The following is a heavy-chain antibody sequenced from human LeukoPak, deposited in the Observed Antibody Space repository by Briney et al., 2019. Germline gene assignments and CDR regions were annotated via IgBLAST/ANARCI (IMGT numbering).Heavy chain of an antibody. V-gene: IGHV5-51*01. CDR1: GYSFTAFW. Sequence: GESLKISCKGSGYSFTAFWIAWVRQMPGKGLEWMGIIYPSDSDTRYSPSFEGQVTISADKSISTAYLQWSSLKASDTAMYYCAVAQWFGELYFDYWGQGTLVTVSS. CDR3: AVAQWFGELYFDY. D-gene: IGHD3-10*01. J-gene: IGHJ4*02. CDR2: IYPSDSDT.